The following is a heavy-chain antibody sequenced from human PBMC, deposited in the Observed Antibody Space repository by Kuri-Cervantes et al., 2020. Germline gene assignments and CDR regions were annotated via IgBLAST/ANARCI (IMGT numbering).Heavy chain of an antibody. V-gene: IGHV1-24*01. CDR3: ARGSSVGGLYWFDP. Sequence: ASVKVSCKVSGYTLTELSMHWVRQAPGKGLEWMGGFDPEDGETIYAQKFQGRVTMTEDTSTDTAYMELSSLRSEDTAVYYCARGSSVGGLYWFDPWGQGTLVTVSS. J-gene: IGHJ5*02. D-gene: IGHD3-16*01. CDR1: GYTLTELS. CDR2: FDPEDGET.